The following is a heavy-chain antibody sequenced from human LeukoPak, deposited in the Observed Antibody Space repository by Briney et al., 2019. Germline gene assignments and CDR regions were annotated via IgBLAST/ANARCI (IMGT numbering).Heavy chain of an antibody. V-gene: IGHV3-33*06. CDR1: GFTFSSYG. D-gene: IGHD2-15*01. Sequence: GGSLRLSCAASGFTFSSYGMHWVRQAPGKGLEWVAVIWYDGSYNYYADSVKGRFTISGDNSKNTLYSQMNSLRAEDTAVYYCAKGWMDDWGKGTTVTVSS. J-gene: IGHJ6*04. CDR3: AKGWMDD. CDR2: IWYDGSYN.